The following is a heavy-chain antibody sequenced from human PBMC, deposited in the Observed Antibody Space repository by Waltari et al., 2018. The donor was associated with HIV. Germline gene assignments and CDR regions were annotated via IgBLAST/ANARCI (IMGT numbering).Heavy chain of an antibody. CDR3: ARDRGDSFFPY. Sequence: EVQLVQSGGGLIQRGGSLRLSCAASGSTVSSNYMSWVRQAPGQGLEWVSVIYSGGSTFYADSVQGRFTISRDNAKNTLFLQLNSLRAEDTAVYYCARDRGDSFFPYWGQGTLVTVSS. D-gene: IGHD5-18*01. CDR1: GSTVSSNY. J-gene: IGHJ4*02. CDR2: IYSGGST. V-gene: IGHV3-53*01.